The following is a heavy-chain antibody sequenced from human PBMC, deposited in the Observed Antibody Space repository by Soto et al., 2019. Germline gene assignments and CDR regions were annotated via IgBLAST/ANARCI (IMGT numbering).Heavy chain of an antibody. V-gene: IGHV3-23*01. J-gene: IGHJ4*02. CDR2: ISGSGGST. Sequence: EVQLLESGGGLVQPGGSLRLSFAASGFTFNNYAMSWVRQAPGKGLEWVSAISGSGGSTYYADSVKGRFTISRDNSKNTLYLQKNSLRAEDTAVYYCAKMYPTVVVTAFDYWGQGTLVTISS. D-gene: IGHD2-21*02. CDR3: AKMYPTVVVTAFDY. CDR1: GFTFNNYA.